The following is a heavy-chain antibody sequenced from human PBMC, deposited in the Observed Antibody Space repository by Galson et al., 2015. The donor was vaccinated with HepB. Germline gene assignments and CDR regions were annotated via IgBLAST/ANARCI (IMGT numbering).Heavy chain of an antibody. Sequence: SLRLSCAASGFTFSSSTLHWVRQAPGKGLEYVSAISGNGVTTYYEDSVKGRFTISRDNSKNPLYLQMGSLRAEDMAVYYCARESGDYGFDSGGQGTLVTVSS. V-gene: IGHV3-64*02. CDR3: ARESGDYGFDS. CDR2: ISGNGVTT. J-gene: IGHJ4*02. CDR1: GFTFSSST. D-gene: IGHD2-21*02.